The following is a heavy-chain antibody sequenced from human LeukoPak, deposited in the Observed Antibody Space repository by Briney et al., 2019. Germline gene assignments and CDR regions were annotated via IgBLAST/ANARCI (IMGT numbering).Heavy chain of an antibody. CDR3: AKAWIVAAVDY. J-gene: IGHJ4*02. CDR2: IQYDGSNK. V-gene: IGHV3-30*02. Sequence: GGSLRLSCAASGFTFSSYGIKWVLQAPGKGLEWVAFIQYDGSNKYYADSVKGRFTISRDNSKNTLFLQMNSLRTEDTAVYYCAKAWIVAAVDYWGQGALVTVST. D-gene: IGHD1-26*01. CDR1: GFTFSSYG.